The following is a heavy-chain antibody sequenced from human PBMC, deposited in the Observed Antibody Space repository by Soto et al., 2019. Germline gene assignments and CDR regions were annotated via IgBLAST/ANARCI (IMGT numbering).Heavy chain of an antibody. V-gene: IGHV3-23*01. CDR1: GFTFSSYA. D-gene: IGHD2-2*01. J-gene: IGHJ6*02. CDR3: AKGQDRWDVVVPAAPYYYYGMDV. CDR2: ISGSGGST. Sequence: EVQLLESGGGLVQPGGSLRLSCAASGFTFSSYAMSWVRQAPGKGLEWVSAISGSGGSTYYADSVKGRFTISRDNSKNTLYLQMNSLRAEDTAVYYCAKGQDRWDVVVPAAPYYYYGMDVWGQGTTVTVSS.